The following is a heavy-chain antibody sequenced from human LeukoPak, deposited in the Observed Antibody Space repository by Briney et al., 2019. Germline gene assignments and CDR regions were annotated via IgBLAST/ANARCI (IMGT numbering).Heavy chain of an antibody. V-gene: IGHV1-69*05. CDR2: IIPIFGTA. D-gene: IGHD2-2*01. CDR3: ARDPRYCSSTSCYLVD. Sequence: SVKVSCTASGGTFSSYAISWVRQAPGQGLEWMGGIIPIFGTANYAQKFQGRVTITTDESTSTAYMELSSLRSEDTAVYYCARDPRYCSSTSCYLVDWGQGTLVTVSS. CDR1: GGTFSSYA. J-gene: IGHJ4*02.